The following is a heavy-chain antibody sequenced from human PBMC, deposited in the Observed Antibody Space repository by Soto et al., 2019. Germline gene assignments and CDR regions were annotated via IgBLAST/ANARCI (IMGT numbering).Heavy chain of an antibody. CDR2: IHHSGSVFESGST. J-gene: IGHJ4*02. CDR3: ARNSSSSYFDY. CDR1: GSSITIADY. Sequence: SATLSLTCAVSGSSITIADYWGLVRQPPGKGLGWIGSIHHSGSVFESGSTHYNPSFKSRVTISADTSKNQFSLKLTSVTAADTAVYFCARNSSSSYFDYWGQGTLVTVSS. V-gene: IGHV4-38-2*01. D-gene: IGHD6-13*01.